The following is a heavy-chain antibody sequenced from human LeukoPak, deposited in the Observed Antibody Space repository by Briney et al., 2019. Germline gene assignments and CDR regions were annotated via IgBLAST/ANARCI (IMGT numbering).Heavy chain of an antibody. CDR3: GSTNSFSY. D-gene: IGHD2-2*01. CDR2: IKQDGSET. V-gene: IGHV3-7*01. CDR1: GFTLSSYA. Sequence: GGSLRLSCAVSGFTLSSYAMSWVRQAPGKGLEWVANIKQDGSETYYVDSVKGRFTSSRDNAKNSLYLQMSSLRAEDTALYYCGSTNSFSYWGQGTLVTVSS. J-gene: IGHJ4*02.